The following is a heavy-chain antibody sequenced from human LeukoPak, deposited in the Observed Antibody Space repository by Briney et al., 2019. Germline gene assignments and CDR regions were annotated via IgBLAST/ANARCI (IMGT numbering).Heavy chain of an antibody. CDR1: GYTFTSNY. CDR3: ARDHYYDSSGYSDY. Sequence: GASVKVSCKAFGYTFTSNYMHWVRQAPGQGPEWMGVISPSGGSTTYAQKFQGRVTLTRDMSTSTDYLELSSLRSEDTAVYYCARDHYYDSSGYSDYWGQGTLVTVSS. D-gene: IGHD3-22*01. V-gene: IGHV1-46*01. J-gene: IGHJ4*02. CDR2: ISPSGGST.